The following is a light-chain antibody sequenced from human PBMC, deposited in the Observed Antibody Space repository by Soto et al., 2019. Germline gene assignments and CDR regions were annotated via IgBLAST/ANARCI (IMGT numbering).Light chain of an antibody. Sequence: EIVLTQSPATLSLSPGERATLSCRASESFSGYLAWYQQKPGQAPRLLIYDASNRATGIPARFSGSGSGTDFTLTISSLEPEDSAVYYCQQRINWPLTFGGGTKGEIK. CDR2: DAS. V-gene: IGKV3-11*01. CDR1: ESFSGY. CDR3: QQRINWPLT. J-gene: IGKJ4*01.